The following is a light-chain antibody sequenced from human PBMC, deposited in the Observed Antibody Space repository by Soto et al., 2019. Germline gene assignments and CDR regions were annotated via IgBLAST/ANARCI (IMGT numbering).Light chain of an antibody. CDR2: DAS. V-gene: IGKV1-5*01. Sequence: DIQMTQSPSTLSASVGDRVTITCRASQSISSWLAWYQQKPGKAPKLLIYDASSLESGVPSRFSCSGSGTEVTLTISSLQPDDFATYYCQRYKSYRYTFGQGTKLEIK. J-gene: IGKJ2*01. CDR3: QRYKSYRYT. CDR1: QSISSW.